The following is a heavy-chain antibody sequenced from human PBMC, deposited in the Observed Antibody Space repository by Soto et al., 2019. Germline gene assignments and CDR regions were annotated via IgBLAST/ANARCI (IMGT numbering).Heavy chain of an antibody. CDR2: ISWDGGST. CDR1: GFTFADYA. V-gene: IGHV3-43D*04. Sequence: PGGSLRLSCAASGFTFADYALHWVRQAPWPVLEWVSLISWDGGSTYYADSVKGRFTISRDNSKNSLYLQMNSLRAEDTALYYCAKDMVRADYYHYYGMDVWGQGTTVTVS. J-gene: IGHJ6*02. CDR3: AKDMVRADYYHYYGMDV. D-gene: IGHD3-10*01.